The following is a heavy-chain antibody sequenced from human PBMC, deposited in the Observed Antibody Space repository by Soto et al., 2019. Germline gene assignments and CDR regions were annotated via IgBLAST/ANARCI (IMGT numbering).Heavy chain of an antibody. D-gene: IGHD2-15*01. Sequence: GGSLRLSCVGSGFTFFTYDMHWVRQPSGEGLEWVSGIGTVGDTYYLGSVKGRFTISRDNAKGSVDLEMNDLRAGDSAVYFCVRRRPPSYGHSRIDVWGHGTAVGVSS. CDR3: VRRRPPSYGHSRIDV. CDR1: GFTFFTYD. J-gene: IGHJ6*02. V-gene: IGHV3-13*01. CDR2: IGTVGDT.